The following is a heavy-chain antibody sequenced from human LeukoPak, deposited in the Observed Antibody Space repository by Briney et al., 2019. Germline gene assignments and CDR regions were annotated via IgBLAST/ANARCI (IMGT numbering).Heavy chain of an antibody. J-gene: IGHJ5*02. CDR3: ARRAGYCSGGSCPANWFDP. D-gene: IGHD2-15*01. V-gene: IGHV5-51*01. CDR2: IYPGDSDI. CDR1: GYSFTSYW. Sequence: GESLKISWKGSGYSFTSYWIGWVRQMPGKGLEWMGIIYPGDSDIRYSPSFQGQVTISVDRSISTAYLQWSSLKASDTAIYYCARRAGYCSGGSCPANWFDPWGQGTLVTVSS.